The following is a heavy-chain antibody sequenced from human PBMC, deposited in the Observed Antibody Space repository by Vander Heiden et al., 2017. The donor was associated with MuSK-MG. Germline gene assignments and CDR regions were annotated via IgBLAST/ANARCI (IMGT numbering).Heavy chain of an antibody. J-gene: IGHJ3*02. Sequence: EVQLVESGGGLVKPGGSLRLSCAASGLPFSSYSMNWVRQAPGKGLEWVSSISSSSSYIYYADSVKGRFTISRDNAKNSLYLQMNSLRAEDTAVYYCARGLRAHDAFDIWGQGTMVTVSS. V-gene: IGHV3-21*01. CDR1: GLPFSSYS. CDR2: ISSSSSYI. CDR3: ARGLRAHDAFDI.